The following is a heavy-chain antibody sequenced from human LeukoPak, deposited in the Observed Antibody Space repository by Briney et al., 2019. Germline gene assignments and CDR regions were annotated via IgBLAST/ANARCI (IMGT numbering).Heavy chain of an antibody. Sequence: GGSLRLSCAASGFTVSSNYMSWVRQAPGKGLEWVSVIYSGGSTYYADSVKGRFTISRDNSKNTVYLQLNSLRAEDTAVYYCAKDSSSIVVVTGKNEYWGQGTLVTVSS. D-gene: IGHD2-21*02. CDR3: AKDSSSIVVVTGKNEY. V-gene: IGHV3-53*01. CDR1: GFTVSSNY. J-gene: IGHJ4*02. CDR2: IYSGGST.